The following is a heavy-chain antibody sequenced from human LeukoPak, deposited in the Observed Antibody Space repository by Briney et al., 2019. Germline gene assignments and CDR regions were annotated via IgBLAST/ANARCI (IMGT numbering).Heavy chain of an antibody. J-gene: IGHJ4*02. CDR1: GFTFSSSA. CDR2: ITNSGDRT. Sequence: GGSLRLSCAASGFTFSSSAMSWVRQAPGKGLEWVSSITNSGDRTYYADAVRGQFTISRDNPKSTLFLQMRSLRVEDTAIYYCAKDADWRPAADWGQGTLVIVSS. V-gene: IGHV3-23*01. CDR3: AKDADWRPAAD. D-gene: IGHD2-2*01.